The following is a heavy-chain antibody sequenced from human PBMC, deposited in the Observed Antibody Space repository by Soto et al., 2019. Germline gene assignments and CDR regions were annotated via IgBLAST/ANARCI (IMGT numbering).Heavy chain of an antibody. Sequence: ASVKVSCKASGYTFTDYYMHWVRQAPGQGLEWMGWMKPNSGGTNYAQKFQGRVTMTRDTSITTAYMELSRLTSDDTAVYYCARGGYEAGRLGHLDAFDIWGQGTMVTVS. V-gene: IGHV1-2*02. J-gene: IGHJ3*02. CDR3: ARGGYEAGRLGHLDAFDI. CDR1: GYTFTDYY. CDR2: MKPNSGGT. D-gene: IGHD6-6*01.